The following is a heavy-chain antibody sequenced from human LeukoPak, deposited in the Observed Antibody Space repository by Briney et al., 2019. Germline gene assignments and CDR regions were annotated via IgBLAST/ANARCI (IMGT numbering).Heavy chain of an antibody. J-gene: IGHJ4*02. CDR1: GFSFSDYY. V-gene: IGHV3-11*03. CDR2: ISSTSSYT. Sequence: PGGSLRPSYAASGFSFSDYYMSWIRQAPGKGLEWVSYISSTSSYTNYADSVKGRFTISRDNAKNSLHLQMNSLRAEDTAVYYCARSYGWLPGGMWGQGSLVTVSS. CDR3: ARSYGWLPGGM. D-gene: IGHD5-12*01.